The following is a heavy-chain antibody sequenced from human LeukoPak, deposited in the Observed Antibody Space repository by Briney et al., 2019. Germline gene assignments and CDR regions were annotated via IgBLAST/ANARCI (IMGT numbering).Heavy chain of an antibody. CDR1: GGSISSSSYY. CDR2: IYYSGST. D-gene: IGHD5-24*01. CDR3: ARDVGDGYNWDY. J-gene: IGHJ4*02. V-gene: IGHV4-39*07. Sequence: PSETLSLTCTVSGGSISSSSYYWGWIRQPPGKGLEWIGSIYYSGSTYNNPSLKSRVTISLDTSKNQFSLKLTSVTAADTAVYYCARDVGDGYNWDYWGQGILVTVSS.